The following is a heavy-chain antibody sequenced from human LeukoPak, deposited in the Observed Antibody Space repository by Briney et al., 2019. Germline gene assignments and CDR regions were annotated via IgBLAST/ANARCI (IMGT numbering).Heavy chain of an antibody. D-gene: IGHD1-7*01. J-gene: IGHJ6*02. CDR2: IYYSGST. CDR1: GGSVSSYY. CDR3: ARDNWNYGSSMDV. V-gene: IGHV4-59*02. Sequence: SETLSLTCTVSGGSVSSYYWSSIRQPPGKGLEWIRYIYYSGSTNYNPSLKSRVTISVGTSKNQFSLKLSSVTAADTAVYHCARDNWNYGSSMDVWGQGTTVTVSS.